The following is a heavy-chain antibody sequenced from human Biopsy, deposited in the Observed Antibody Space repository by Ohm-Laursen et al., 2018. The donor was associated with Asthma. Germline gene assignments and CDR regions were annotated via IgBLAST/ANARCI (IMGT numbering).Heavy chain of an antibody. J-gene: IGHJ6*02. Sequence: SVKVSCKASGDSFSNYAISWVRQAPGQGLEWMGWISPDSGNTNYAQKLQGRVTMTTDTSTSTAYMELRSLRSDDTAVYYCARGYSGSDRIVYYYSGLEVWGQGTTVTVSS. CDR3: ARGYSGSDRIVYYYSGLEV. V-gene: IGHV1-18*01. CDR2: ISPDSGNT. CDR1: GDSFSNYA. D-gene: IGHD5-12*01.